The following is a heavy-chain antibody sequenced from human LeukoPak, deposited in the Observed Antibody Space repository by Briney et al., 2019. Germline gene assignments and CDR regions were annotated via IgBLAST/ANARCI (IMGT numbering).Heavy chain of an antibody. CDR2: IYSGGST. V-gene: IGHV3-53*01. CDR3: ARAGYSNSLAY. CDR1: RFTVSSVY. D-gene: IGHD5-18*01. J-gene: IGHJ4*02. Sequence: GGSLRLSCAASRFTVSSVYRNWVRQAPGKGLEWVSVIYSGGSTYYADSVKRRFTISRDRSKNTVFLRMNNLRGEDTAIYYCARAGYSNSLAYWGQGTLVTVSS.